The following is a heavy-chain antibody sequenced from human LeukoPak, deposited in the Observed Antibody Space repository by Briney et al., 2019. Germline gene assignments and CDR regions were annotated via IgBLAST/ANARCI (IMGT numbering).Heavy chain of an antibody. J-gene: IGHJ4*02. V-gene: IGHV3-30-3*01. CDR1: GFTFSSYA. CDR3: ARDPYSSSWYRYFDY. D-gene: IGHD6-13*01. CDR2: ISYDGSNK. Sequence: GRSLRLSCAASGFTFSSYAMHWVRQAPGKGLEWVAVISYDGSNKYYADSVKGRFTISRDNSKNTLYLQMNSLRAEDTAVYYCARDPYSSSWYRYFDYWGQGTLVTVSS.